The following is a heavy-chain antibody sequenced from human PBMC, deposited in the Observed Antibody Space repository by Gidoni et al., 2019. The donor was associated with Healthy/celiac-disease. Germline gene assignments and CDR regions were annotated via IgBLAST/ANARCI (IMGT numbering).Heavy chain of an antibody. CDR1: GFPFRSYG. D-gene: IGHD3-10*01. Sequence: QVQLVESGGGVVQPGRSLRLSCAASGFPFRSYGMHWGRQAPGKGLEWVAVISYDGSNKYYADSVKGRFTISRDNSKNTLYLQMNSLRAEDTAVYYCAKLFPYYYGSGSGAFDIWGQGTMVTVSS. J-gene: IGHJ3*02. CDR3: AKLFPYYYGSGSGAFDI. V-gene: IGHV3-30*18. CDR2: ISYDGSNK.